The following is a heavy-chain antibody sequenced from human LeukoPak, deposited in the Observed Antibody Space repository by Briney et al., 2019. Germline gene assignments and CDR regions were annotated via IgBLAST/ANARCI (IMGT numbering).Heavy chain of an antibody. V-gene: IGHV4-38-2*02. J-gene: IGHJ4*02. Sequence: PSETLSLTCTVSGYSISSGYYWGWIRQPPGKGLEWIGSIYHSGSTYYNPSLKSRVTISVDTSKNQFSLKLSSVTAADTAVYYCAREGGELQGHPFDYWGQGTLVTVSS. CDR3: AREGGELQGHPFDY. CDR1: GYSISSGYY. D-gene: IGHD1-26*01. CDR2: IYHSGST.